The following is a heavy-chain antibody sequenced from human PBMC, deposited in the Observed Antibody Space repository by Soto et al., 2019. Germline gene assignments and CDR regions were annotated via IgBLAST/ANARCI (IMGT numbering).Heavy chain of an antibody. CDR3: ARTTGDYYYYGMDV. CDR1: GYTFTSYD. V-gene: IGHV1-8*01. Sequence: ASVKVSCKASGYTFTSYDINWVRQATGQGLEWMGWMNPNSGNTGYAQKFQGRVTMTRNTSISTAYMELSSLRSEDTAVYYRARTTGDYYYYGMDVWGQGTTVTVSS. D-gene: IGHD1-1*01. CDR2: MNPNSGNT. J-gene: IGHJ6*02.